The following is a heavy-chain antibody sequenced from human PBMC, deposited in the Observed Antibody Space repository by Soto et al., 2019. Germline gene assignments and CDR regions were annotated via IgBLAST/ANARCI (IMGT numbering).Heavy chain of an antibody. V-gene: IGHV2-5*02. CDR2: IYWDDDK. CDR3: AHRQLAGAFDI. Sequence: GLDLEWLALIYWDDDKRYSPSLKSRLTITKDTSKNQVVLTMTNMDPVDTATYYCAHRQLAGAFDIWGQGTMVTVSS. J-gene: IGHJ3*02.